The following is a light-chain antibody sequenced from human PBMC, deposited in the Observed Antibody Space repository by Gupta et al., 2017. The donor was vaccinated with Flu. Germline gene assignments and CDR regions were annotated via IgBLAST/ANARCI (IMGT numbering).Light chain of an antibody. CDR2: AAS. CDR3: LQDYNYPWT. V-gene: IGKV1-6*01. Sequence: PSSLSASVGDRVTITCRASQGIRNDLGWYQQKPRKAPKLLIDAASSLQSGVPSRFSGSGSGTDFTLTISSLQPEDFATYYCLQDYNYPWTFGQGTKVEIK. J-gene: IGKJ1*01. CDR1: QGIRND.